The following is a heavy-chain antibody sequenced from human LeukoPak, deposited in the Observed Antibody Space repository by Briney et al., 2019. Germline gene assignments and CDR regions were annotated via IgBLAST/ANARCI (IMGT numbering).Heavy chain of an antibody. J-gene: IGHJ4*02. V-gene: IGHV4-30-4*01. Sequence: PSQTLSLTCTVSGGSISSGDYYWSWIRQPPGKGLEWIGYIYYSGSTYYNPSLKSQVTISVDTSKNQFSLKLSSVTAADTAVYYCARENYYDSSVVDYWGQGTLVTVSS. CDR2: IYYSGST. CDR3: ARENYYDSSVVDY. CDR1: GGSISSGDYY. D-gene: IGHD3-22*01.